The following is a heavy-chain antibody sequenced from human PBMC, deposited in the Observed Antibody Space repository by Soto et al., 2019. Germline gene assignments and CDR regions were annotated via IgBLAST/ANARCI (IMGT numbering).Heavy chain of an antibody. D-gene: IGHD3-3*01. CDR1: GGSISSYY. J-gene: IGHJ5*02. Sequence: SETLSLTCTVSGGSISSYYWSWIRQPPGKGLEWIGYIYYSGSTNYNPSLKSRVTISVDTSKNQFSLKLSSVTAADTAVYYCARHGIDFWSGYYSNWFDPWGQGTLVTVSS. CDR3: ARHGIDFWSGYYSNWFDP. CDR2: IYYSGST. V-gene: IGHV4-59*08.